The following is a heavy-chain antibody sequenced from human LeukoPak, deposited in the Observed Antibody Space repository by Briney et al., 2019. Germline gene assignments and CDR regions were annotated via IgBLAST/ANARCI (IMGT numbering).Heavy chain of an antibody. J-gene: IGHJ4*02. CDR1: GFTFSSYG. Sequence: GGSLRLSCAASGFTFSSYGMHWVRQAPGKGLEWVAVISYDGSNKYYADSVKGRFTISRDNSKNTLYLQMNSLRAEDTAVYYCARDQYYGSGSYYFWGQGTLVTVSS. V-gene: IGHV3-30*03. CDR3: ARDQYYGSGSYYF. CDR2: ISYDGSNK. D-gene: IGHD3-10*01.